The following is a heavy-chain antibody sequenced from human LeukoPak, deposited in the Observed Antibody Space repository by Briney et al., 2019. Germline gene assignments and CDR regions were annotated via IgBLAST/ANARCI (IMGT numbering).Heavy chain of an antibody. V-gene: IGHV1-2*02. CDR1: GYTFTGYY. CDR3: ARDSRFLSGYVDGY. J-gene: IGHJ4*02. CDR2: INTNSGAT. Sequence: VASVKVSCKASGYTFTGYYMHWVRQAPGQGLEWMGWINTNSGATNYAQKFQGRVTMTRDTSISTAYMELSRLTSDDTAVYYCARDSRFLSGYVDGYWGQGTLVTVSS. D-gene: IGHD5-12*01.